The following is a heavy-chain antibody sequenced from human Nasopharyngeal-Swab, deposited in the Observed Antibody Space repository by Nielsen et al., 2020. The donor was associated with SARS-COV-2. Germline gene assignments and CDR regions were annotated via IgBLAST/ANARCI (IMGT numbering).Heavy chain of an antibody. D-gene: IGHD2-2*01. J-gene: IGHJ5*02. Sequence: ASVKVSCKASGYTFTSYYMHWVRQAPGQGLEWMGIINPSGGSTSYAQKFQGRVTMTRDTSTSTVYMELSSLRSEDTAVYYCARRDGQLLFEAWFDPWGQGTLVTVSS. V-gene: IGHV1-46*01. CDR1: GYTFTSYY. CDR3: ARRDGQLLFEAWFDP. CDR2: INPSGGST.